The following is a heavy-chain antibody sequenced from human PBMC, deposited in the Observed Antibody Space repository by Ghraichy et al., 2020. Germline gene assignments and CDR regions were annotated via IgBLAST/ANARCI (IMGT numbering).Heavy chain of an antibody. CDR2: MSPNNGNT. J-gene: IGHJ5*02. Sequence: ASVKISCKASGYTFTSYGINWVRQAPGQGLEWMGWMSPNNGNTGYAQKFQGRISLTRHTSISTAYMELSSLRPDDTAVYYCARMDKGVEATRADWFDPWGQGTQVTVSS. CDR3: ARMDKGVEATRADWFDP. D-gene: IGHD1-1*01. V-gene: IGHV1-8*01. CDR1: GYTFTSYG.